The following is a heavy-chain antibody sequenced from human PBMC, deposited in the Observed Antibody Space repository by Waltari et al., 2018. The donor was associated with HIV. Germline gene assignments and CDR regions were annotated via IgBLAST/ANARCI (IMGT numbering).Heavy chain of an antibody. J-gene: IGHJ6*02. CDR2: MFYTGSS. CDR3: ARDWDVTTACMDV. CDR1: GASMRSSSYF. V-gene: IGHV4-39*07. D-gene: IGHD1-26*01. Sequence: QVKLQESGPGLVKPSETLSLTCVVSGASMRSSSYFWGCICQAPGKGLEWIGSMFYTGSSYYNPSLKSRVNISIDTLNNQFSLKMTSVTAADTAVYYCARDWDVTTACMDVWGQGTTVTVSS.